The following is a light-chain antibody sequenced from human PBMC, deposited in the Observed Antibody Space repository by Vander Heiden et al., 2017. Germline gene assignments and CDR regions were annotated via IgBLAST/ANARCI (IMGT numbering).Light chain of an antibody. J-gene: IGKJ3*01. CDR2: DAS. CDR1: QSISNY. V-gene: IGKV1-33*01. CDR3: QQHWKLPLFT. Sequence: DIQMTQSPSSLSASVGDRVTITCQASQSISNYLNWYQQKPGKAPKLLIYDASNWEKGVPSRFSGSGYGTDFTFTISSRQPEDIAAYYCQQHWKLPLFTFGHGTKVDIK.